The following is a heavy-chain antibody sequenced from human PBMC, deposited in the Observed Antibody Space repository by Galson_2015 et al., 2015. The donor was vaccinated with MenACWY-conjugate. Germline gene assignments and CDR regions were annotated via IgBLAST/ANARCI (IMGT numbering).Heavy chain of an antibody. CDR2: IKADGSFS. V-gene: IGHV3-74*01. Sequence: SLRLSCAASGFTFNNYWMHWVRQPPGKGLEWISYIKADGSFSNYADSVKGRFTISTDNAKNMVYLQMDGLGDEDTAVYFCARDNNWSYDSWGQGTPVTVSS. CDR1: GFTFNNYW. J-gene: IGHJ4*02. D-gene: IGHD1-1*01. CDR3: ARDNNWSYDS.